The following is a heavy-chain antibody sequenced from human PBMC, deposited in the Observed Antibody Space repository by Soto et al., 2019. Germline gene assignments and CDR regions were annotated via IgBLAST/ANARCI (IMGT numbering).Heavy chain of an antibody. V-gene: IGHV3-74*01. CDR2: IDYDGTTT. J-gene: IGHJ4*02. Sequence: EVHLVESGGGLVQPGGSLRLSCVASGFAFDAYWMHWVRQVPGEGPVWVSRIDYDGTTTTYAHSVKGRFTISRDNAKNTLYLQMNSLRAEDTGVYYCTRGPRPSSAGTGTYWGQGTMVTVS. D-gene: IGHD3-10*01. CDR3: TRGPRPSSAGTGTY. CDR1: GFAFDAYW.